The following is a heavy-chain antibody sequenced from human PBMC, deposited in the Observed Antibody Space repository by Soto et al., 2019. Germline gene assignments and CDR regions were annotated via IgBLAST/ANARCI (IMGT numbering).Heavy chain of an antibody. D-gene: IGHD2-2*01. Sequence: QVQLVQSGAEVKKPGSSVKVSCKASGGTFSSYAISWVRQAPGQGLEWMGGIIPIFGTANYAQKFQGRVTXTADESTSTAYMXXXSLXXXXXXXXXXXXXXXARAKVPYYYYGMDVWGQGXTVTVSS. CDR1: GGTFSSYA. CDR3: XXXXXARAKVPYYYYGMDV. V-gene: IGHV1-69*01. CDR2: IIPIFGTA. J-gene: IGHJ6*02.